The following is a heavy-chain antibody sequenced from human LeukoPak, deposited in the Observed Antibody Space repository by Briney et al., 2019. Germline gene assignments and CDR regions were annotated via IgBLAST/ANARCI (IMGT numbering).Heavy chain of an antibody. Sequence: GASVKVSCKASGYTFTSYAMHWVRQAPGQRLEWMGWINAGNGDTKYSQKFQGIVTITRDTSASTAYMELSSLRSEDTAVYYCARAIQYRDYNDWLLKTYYFDYWGQGTLVTVSS. CDR3: ARAIQYRDYNDWLLKTYYFDY. J-gene: IGHJ4*02. CDR1: GYTFTSYA. D-gene: IGHD3-9*01. CDR2: INAGNGDT. V-gene: IGHV1-3*01.